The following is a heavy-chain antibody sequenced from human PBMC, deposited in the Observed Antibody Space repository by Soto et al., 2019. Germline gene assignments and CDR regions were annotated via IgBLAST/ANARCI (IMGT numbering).Heavy chain of an antibody. CDR1: GFTLSRQD. D-gene: IGHD6-6*01. CDR3: VKGGWYGSTSPSDR. CDR2: LSYDGIAQ. V-gene: IGHV3-30*18. J-gene: IGHJ5*02. Sequence: QVQLVESGGDVVQPGGSLRLSCAASGFTLSRQDMHWVRQAPGKGLEWVAVLSYDGIAQYYADSVKGRFTISRDNSKNTPYLQVTSLTREATGPYYCVKGGWYGSTSPSDRWGQGTPVTVSS.